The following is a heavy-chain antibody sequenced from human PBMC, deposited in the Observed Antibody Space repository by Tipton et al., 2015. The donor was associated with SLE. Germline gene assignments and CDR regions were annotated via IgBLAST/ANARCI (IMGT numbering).Heavy chain of an antibody. CDR1: GYSISSDYY. D-gene: IGHD6-13*01. V-gene: IGHV4-38-2*02. J-gene: IGHJ4*02. CDR2: VYDSGIT. Sequence: TLSLTCTVSGYSISSDYYWGWIRQSPGKGLEWIGSVYDSGITYYSPSLKSRVTISVDTSNNQFSLELSSVTAADTAVYYCALSMTAASGPFDYWGQGILVTVS. CDR3: ALSMTAASGPFDY.